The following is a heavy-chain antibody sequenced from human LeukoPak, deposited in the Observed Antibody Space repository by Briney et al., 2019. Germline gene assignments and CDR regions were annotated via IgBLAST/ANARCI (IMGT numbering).Heavy chain of an antibody. Sequence: GESLKISCKGSGYSFTSYWISWVRQMPGKGLEWMGRIDPSDSYTNYSPSFQGHVTISADKSISTAYLQWSSLKASDTAMYYCARRYYGSGSYYNWFDPWGQGTLVTVSS. CDR3: ARRYYGSGSYYNWFDP. CDR2: IDPSDSYT. D-gene: IGHD3-10*01. V-gene: IGHV5-10-1*01. J-gene: IGHJ5*02. CDR1: GYSFTSYW.